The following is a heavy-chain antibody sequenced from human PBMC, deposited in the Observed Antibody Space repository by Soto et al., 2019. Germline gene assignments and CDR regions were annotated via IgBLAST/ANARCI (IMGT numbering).Heavy chain of an antibody. J-gene: IGHJ6*02. D-gene: IGHD2-2*01. CDR2: SYYRGST. V-gene: IGHV4-39*01. Sequence: SETLSVTCTVSGGSMSSSSDYWGWIRQPPGKGLEWIGSSYYRGSTDYNPSLKSRVTISVDTSKTQFSLKLSSVTAADTAVYYCARHQEDIVLVPAAYGMDVWGQGPTVTVS. CDR3: ARHQEDIVLVPAAYGMDV. CDR1: GGSMSSSSDY.